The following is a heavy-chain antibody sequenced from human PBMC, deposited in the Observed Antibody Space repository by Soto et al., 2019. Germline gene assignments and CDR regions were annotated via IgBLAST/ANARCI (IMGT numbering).Heavy chain of an antibody. CDR2: IIPILGIA. D-gene: IGHD3-3*01. CDR1: GGTFSSYT. Sequence: SVKVSCKASGGTFSSYTISWVRQAPGQGLEWMGRIIPILGIANYAQKFQGRVTITADKSTSTAYMELNSLRSEDTAVYYCARDAPVYGFWSGYYTEPNFDYWGQGTLVTVSS. V-gene: IGHV1-69*04. J-gene: IGHJ4*02. CDR3: ARDAPVYGFWSGYYTEPNFDY.